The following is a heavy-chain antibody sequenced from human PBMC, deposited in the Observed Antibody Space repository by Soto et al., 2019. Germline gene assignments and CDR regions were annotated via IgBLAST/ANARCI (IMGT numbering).Heavy chain of an antibody. D-gene: IGHD3-10*01. V-gene: IGHV3-23*01. J-gene: IGHJ4*02. Sequence: EVQLLESGGGLVQPGGSLRLSCAASGFSFRNYAMSWVRQAPGKGLEWISTLTGSSSNIYYADSVKGRFAISRDNSRNTRYLQMNSLTAEDTAVYYCANGRATYGLLTHDYWGQGTLVTVSS. CDR1: GFSFRNYA. CDR3: ANGRATYGLLTHDY. CDR2: LTGSSSNI.